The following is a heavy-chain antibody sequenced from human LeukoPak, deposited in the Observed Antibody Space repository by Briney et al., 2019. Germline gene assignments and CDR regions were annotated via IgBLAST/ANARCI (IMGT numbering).Heavy chain of an antibody. D-gene: IGHD2-8*02. J-gene: IGHJ4*02. CDR2: IISRGDTT. CDR3: ARGRGYCTGVSCDIDY. Sequence: GGSLRLSCAASGFTFNTYSMSWVRQAPGKGLEWVSNIISRGDTTHYAASVKGRFTISRDNAKNSVFLHLNSLRGDDTAVYYCARGRGYCTGVSCDIDYWGQGTLVTVSS. CDR1: GFTFNTYS. V-gene: IGHV3-48*04.